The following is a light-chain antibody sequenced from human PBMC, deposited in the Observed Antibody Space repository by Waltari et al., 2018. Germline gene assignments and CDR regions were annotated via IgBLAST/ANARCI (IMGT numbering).Light chain of an antibody. V-gene: IGKV1-39*01. CDR1: QSISPY. J-gene: IGKJ1*01. Sequence: DIHMTQSPSSLSASVGDRVNITCRASQSISPYLNWYQQRLGTAPKLLIYAVSTLHSGVPSRFSGSGSGTDFTLTISSLQPEDFATYYCQQSYKTPLTFGQGTRLEI. CDR2: AVS. CDR3: QQSYKTPLT.